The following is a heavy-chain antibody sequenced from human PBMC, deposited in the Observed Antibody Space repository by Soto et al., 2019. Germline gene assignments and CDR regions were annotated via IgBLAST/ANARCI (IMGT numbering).Heavy chain of an antibody. CDR2: ISYDGSNK. J-gene: IGHJ4*02. D-gene: IGHD2-2*01. CDR1: GFTFSSYA. Sequence: GGSLRLSCAASGFTFSSYAMHWVRQAPGKGLEWVAVISYDGSNKYYADSVKGRFTISRDNSKNTLYLQMNGLRADDTAVYYCAKDREGYCSGTSCLYYFDYWGQGTLVTVSS. CDR3: AKDREGYCSGTSCLYYFDY. V-gene: IGHV3-30-3*01.